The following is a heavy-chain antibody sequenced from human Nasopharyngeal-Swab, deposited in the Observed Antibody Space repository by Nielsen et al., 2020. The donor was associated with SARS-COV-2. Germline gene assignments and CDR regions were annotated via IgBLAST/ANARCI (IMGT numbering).Heavy chain of an antibody. D-gene: IGHD3-10*01. CDR3: ARGGRGSGYYYDMDV. CDR2: IIPIFGTA. Sequence: WVRQAPGQGLEWMGWIIPIFGTANYAQKFQGRVTITADKSTSTAYMELSSLRCEGTAVYYCARGGRGSGYYYDMDVWGKGTTVTVSS. J-gene: IGHJ6*03. V-gene: IGHV1-69*06.